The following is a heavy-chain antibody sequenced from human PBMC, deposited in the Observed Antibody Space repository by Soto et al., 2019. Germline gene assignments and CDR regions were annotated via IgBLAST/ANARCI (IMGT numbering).Heavy chain of an antibody. J-gene: IGHJ3*02. D-gene: IGHD5-12*01. CDR2: ISSSSSYI. Sequence: GGSLRLSCAASGFTFSSYTMNWVRQAPGKGLEWVSSISSSSSYIYYADSVKGRFTISRDNAKNSLYLQMNSLRAEDTAVYYCARDGYVATKAFDIWGQGTMVTVSS. CDR1: GFTFSSYT. V-gene: IGHV3-21*01. CDR3: ARDGYVATKAFDI.